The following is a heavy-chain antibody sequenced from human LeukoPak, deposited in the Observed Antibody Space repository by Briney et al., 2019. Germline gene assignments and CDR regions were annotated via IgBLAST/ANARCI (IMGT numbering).Heavy chain of an antibody. Sequence: GESLKISCKGSGYSFTNYWIDWVRQMPGKGLEWMGIIYPGDSDTRYSPSFQGQVTISADKSISTAYLQWSSLKASDTAMYYCARHYYGSGVTLDYWGQGTLVTVSS. CDR2: IYPGDSDT. V-gene: IGHV5-51*01. CDR1: GYSFTNYW. J-gene: IGHJ4*02. CDR3: ARHYYGSGVTLDY. D-gene: IGHD3-10*01.